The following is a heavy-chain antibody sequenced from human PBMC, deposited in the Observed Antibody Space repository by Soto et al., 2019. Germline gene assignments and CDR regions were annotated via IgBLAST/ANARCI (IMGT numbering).Heavy chain of an antibody. J-gene: IGHJ5*02. Sequence: EVQLVESGGGVVQPGRSLRLSCAASGFTFDDYAMHWVRQAPEKGLEWVSGISWNSGSIGYADSVKGRFTISRDNAKNSLYLHMNRLRAEDTALYYCAKDQSEQWLVVGHNWFDPWGQGTLVTVSS. V-gene: IGHV3-9*01. CDR3: AKDQSEQWLVVGHNWFDP. CDR2: ISWNSGSI. CDR1: GFTFDDYA. D-gene: IGHD6-19*01.